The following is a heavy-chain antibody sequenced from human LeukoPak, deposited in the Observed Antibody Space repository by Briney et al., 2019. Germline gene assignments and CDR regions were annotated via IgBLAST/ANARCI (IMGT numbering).Heavy chain of an antibody. CDR3: GGHRVSYYDYVWGSYRYGYFDY. J-gene: IGHJ4*02. CDR2: ISGSVGST. V-gene: IGHV3-23*01. D-gene: IGHD3-16*02. CDR1: GFTFSSYA. Sequence: GGSLRLSCAASGFTFSSYAMSWVRQAPGKGLEWVSAISGSVGSTYYADSVKGRFTISRDNSKNTLYPQMNSLRAEDTAVYYCGGHRVSYYDYVWGSYRYGYFDYWGQGTLVTVSS.